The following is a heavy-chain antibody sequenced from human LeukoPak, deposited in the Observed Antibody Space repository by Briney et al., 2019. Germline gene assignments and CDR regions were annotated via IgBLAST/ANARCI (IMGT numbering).Heavy chain of an antibody. CDR3: ARHAETAALFPTFDP. D-gene: IGHD2-15*01. V-gene: IGHV4-34*01. CDR2: IDHTGST. J-gene: IGHJ5*02. Sequence: SETLSLTCAVYGGSFSGFYWTWIRQPPGKGLEWIGEIDHTGSTYSNPPLKSRVTIAVDWTKNQFSLKLTSVTAADTAVYYCARHAETAALFPTFDPWGQGTLVTVSS. CDR1: GGSFSGFY.